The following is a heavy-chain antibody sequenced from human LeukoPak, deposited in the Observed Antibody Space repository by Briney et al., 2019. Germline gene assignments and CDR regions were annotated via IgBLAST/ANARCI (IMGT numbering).Heavy chain of an antibody. J-gene: IGHJ4*02. CDR1: GYSFTSYG. D-gene: IGHD6-19*01. Sequence: EASVKVSCKASGYSFTSYGFSWVRQALGQGLEWMGPISAYNAHTNYAQKFQGRVTMTTDTSTSTGYMELRSLRSDDTAVYYCARDKDLGAVAGTFDYWGQGTLVSVSS. CDR2: ISAYNAHT. V-gene: IGHV1-18*04. CDR3: ARDKDLGAVAGTFDY.